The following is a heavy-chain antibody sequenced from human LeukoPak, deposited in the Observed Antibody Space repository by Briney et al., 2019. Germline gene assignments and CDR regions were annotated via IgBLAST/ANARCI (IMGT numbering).Heavy chain of an antibody. V-gene: IGHV3-23*01. J-gene: IGHJ6*02. CDR3: AKGLYSSGWSPLTQYYYYYYGMDV. CDR1: GFTFSSYA. CDR2: ISGSGGST. Sequence: PGGSLRLSCAASGFTFSSYAMSWVSQAPGKGLEWVSAISGSGGSTYYADSVKGRFTISRDNSKNTLYLQMNSLRAEDTAVYYCAKGLYSSGWSPLTQYYYYYYGMDVWGQGTTVTVSS. D-gene: IGHD6-19*01.